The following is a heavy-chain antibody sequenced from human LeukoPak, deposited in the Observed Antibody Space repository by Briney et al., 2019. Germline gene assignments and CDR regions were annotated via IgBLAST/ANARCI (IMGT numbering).Heavy chain of an antibody. Sequence: ASVKVSCKASGYTFTSYGISWVRQAPGQGLEWMGWISPNSGGTNYAQKLQGRVTMTTDTSTSTAYMELRSLRSDDTAVYYCARDPGYSSGWYLSYYYYMDVWGKGTTVTISS. V-gene: IGHV1-18*01. CDR2: ISPNSGGT. CDR1: GYTFTSYG. D-gene: IGHD6-19*01. J-gene: IGHJ6*03. CDR3: ARDPGYSSGWYLSYYYYMDV.